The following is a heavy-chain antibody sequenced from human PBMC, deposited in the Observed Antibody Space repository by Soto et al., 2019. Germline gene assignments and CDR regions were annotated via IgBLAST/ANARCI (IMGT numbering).Heavy chain of an antibody. CDR2: PYYSGYT. V-gene: IGHV4-39*07. CDR3: ASGTTGTTPPDAPFDY. Sequence: SETLSLTCNVSGGSISSSNYYWGWIRQPPGKGLEWIGSPYYSGYTYYNPSLESRVTISVDTSKNQFSLKLSSVTAADTAVYYCASGTTGTTPPDAPFDYWGQGTLVTVSS. J-gene: IGHJ4*02. CDR1: GGSISSSNYY. D-gene: IGHD1-1*01.